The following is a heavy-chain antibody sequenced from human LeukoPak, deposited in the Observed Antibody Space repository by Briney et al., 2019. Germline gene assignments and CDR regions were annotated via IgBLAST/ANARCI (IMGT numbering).Heavy chain of an antibody. CDR2: IPNTSSYT. CDR1: GFTFSDYY. CDR3: ARAANTATRTPTMAIDY. D-gene: IGHD5-24*01. V-gene: IGHV3-11*05. Sequence: PGGSLRLSCVASGFTFSDYYMSWIRQAPGKGLEWVSYIPNTSSYTSYADSVKGRFTISRDNAKNSLYLQMNSLRAEDTAVYYCARAANTATRTPTMAIDYWGQGTLVTVPS. J-gene: IGHJ4*02.